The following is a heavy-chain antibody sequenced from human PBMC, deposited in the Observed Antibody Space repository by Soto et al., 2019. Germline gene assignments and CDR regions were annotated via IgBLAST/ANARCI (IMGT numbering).Heavy chain of an antibody. CDR1: AGTFSSYA. V-gene: IGHV1-69*06. Sequence: QVQLVQSGAEVKKPGSSVKVSCKASAGTFSSYAISWVRQAPGQGLEWMGRIIPIFGTANYAQKFQGRVTITAVKSTSTAYMELSSLRSEDTAVYYCARDGRSGYTGGDWRYWGQGTLVTVSS. CDR3: ARDGRSGYTGGDWRY. CDR2: IIPIFGTA. J-gene: IGHJ4*02. D-gene: IGHD5-12*01.